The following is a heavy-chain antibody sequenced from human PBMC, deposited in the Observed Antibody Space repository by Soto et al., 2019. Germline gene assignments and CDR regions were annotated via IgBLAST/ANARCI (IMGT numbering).Heavy chain of an antibody. CDR2: INAGNGNT. V-gene: IGHV1-3*01. CDR1: GYTFTSYA. CDR3: AIEQGALGYCMDV. Sequence: ASVKVSCKASGYTFTSYAMHWLRQAPGQRLEWMGWINAGNGNTKYSQKFQGRVTITRDTSASTAYMELSSLRSEDTAVYYSAIEQGALGYCMDVWGQGTTVTVSS. D-gene: IGHD1-26*01. J-gene: IGHJ6*02.